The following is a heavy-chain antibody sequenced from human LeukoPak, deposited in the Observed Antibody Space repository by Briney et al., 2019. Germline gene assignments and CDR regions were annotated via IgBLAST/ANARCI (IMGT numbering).Heavy chain of an antibody. CDR2: IDPSDSHT. Sequence: GESLKISCKGSGYTFNNYWITWVRLMPGKGLEWTGRIDPSDSHTDYSPSFRGHVTISIDKSISTAYLQWSSLKASDTAMYYCARDFIRGASDYWGQGALVTVSS. D-gene: IGHD1-26*01. J-gene: IGHJ4*02. CDR1: GYTFNNYW. V-gene: IGHV5-10-1*01. CDR3: ARDFIRGASDY.